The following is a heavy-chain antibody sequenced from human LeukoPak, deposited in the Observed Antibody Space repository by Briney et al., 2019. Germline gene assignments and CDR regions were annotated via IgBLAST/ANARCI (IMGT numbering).Heavy chain of an antibody. Sequence: SETLSLTCAVYGGSFSGYYWSWIRQPPGKGLEWIGEINHSGSTNYNPSLKSRVTISVDTSKNQFSLKLSSVTAADTAVYYCARVGLPYYHGSGSYSPASNAFDIWGRGTMVTVSS. CDR1: GGSFSGYY. V-gene: IGHV4-34*01. CDR3: ARVGLPYYHGSGSYSPASNAFDI. D-gene: IGHD3-10*01. J-gene: IGHJ3*02. CDR2: INHSGST.